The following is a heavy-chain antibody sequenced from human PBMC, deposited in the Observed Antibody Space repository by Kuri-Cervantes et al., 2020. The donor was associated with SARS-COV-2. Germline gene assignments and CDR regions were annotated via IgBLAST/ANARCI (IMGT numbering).Heavy chain of an antibody. CDR2: ISSSSSYI. D-gene: IGHD6-13*01. J-gene: IGHJ3*02. Sequence: GGSLRLSCAASGFTFSSYSMNWVRQAPGKGLEWVSSISSSSSYIYYADSVKGRFTISRDNAKNSLYLQMNSLRTEDTAVYYCARESTTAAGPRKHAFDIWGQGTMVTVSS. V-gene: IGHV3-21*04. CDR1: GFTFSSYS. CDR3: ARESTTAAGPRKHAFDI.